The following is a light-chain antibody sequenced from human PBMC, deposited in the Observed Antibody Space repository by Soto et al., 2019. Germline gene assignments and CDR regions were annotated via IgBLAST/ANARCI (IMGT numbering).Light chain of an antibody. CDR1: SGHSSYP. J-gene: IGLJ2*01. CDR3: QTWGTGIHVV. Sequence: QSVLTQSPSASASLGASVKLTCTLSSGHSSYPIAWHQQQPEKGPRYLIKLNSDGSHRKGDGIPDRFSGSSSGAERYLTISSLQSDDEADYYCQTWGTGIHVVFGGGTKLTVL. CDR2: LNSDGSH. V-gene: IGLV4-69*01.